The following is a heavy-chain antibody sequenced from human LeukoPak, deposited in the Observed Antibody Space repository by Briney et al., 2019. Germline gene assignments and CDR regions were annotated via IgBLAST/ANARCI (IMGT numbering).Heavy chain of an antibody. J-gene: IGHJ6*02. Sequence: GGSLRLSCAASGFTFSSYAMHWVRQAPGKGLEWVAVISYDGSNKYYADSVKGRFTISRDNSKNTLYLQMNSLRAEDTAVYYCAREGGSIVGAANYYGMDVWGQGTTVTVSS. D-gene: IGHD1-26*01. V-gene: IGHV3-30*04. CDR3: AREGGSIVGAANYYGMDV. CDR2: ISYDGSNK. CDR1: GFTFSSYA.